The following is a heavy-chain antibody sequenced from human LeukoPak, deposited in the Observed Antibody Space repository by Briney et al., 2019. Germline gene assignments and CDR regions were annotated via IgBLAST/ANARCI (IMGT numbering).Heavy chain of an antibody. CDR3: ARDFCSGGSCYPDAFDI. V-gene: IGHV3-33*01. D-gene: IGHD2-15*01. CDR2: IWYDGTNT. CDR1: GFXFSSYG. Sequence: PGRSLRLSCAASGFXFSSYGIHWVRQAPGKGLEWVAVIWYDGTNTYYADSVKGRFTISRDNSKNTLYLQMNSLRAEDTAVYYCARDFCSGGSCYPDAFDIWGQGTIVTVSS. J-gene: IGHJ3*02.